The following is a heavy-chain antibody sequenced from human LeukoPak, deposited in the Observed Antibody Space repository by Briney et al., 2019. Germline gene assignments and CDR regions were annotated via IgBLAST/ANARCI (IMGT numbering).Heavy chain of an antibody. CDR3: ARRTNGMDA. Sequence: SETLSLTCTVSGGSISSSSSYWVWIRQPPGKGLERIGSIYYSGSTYYNPSLKSRVTISVDTSKNQFSLRLSSVTVADTAVYYCARRTNGMDAWGQGTTVTVSS. CDR1: GGSISSSSSY. J-gene: IGHJ6*02. CDR2: IYYSGST. V-gene: IGHV4-39*01.